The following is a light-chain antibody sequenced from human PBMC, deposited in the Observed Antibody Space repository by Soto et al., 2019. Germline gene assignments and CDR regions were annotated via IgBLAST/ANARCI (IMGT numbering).Light chain of an antibody. CDR2: DAS. CDR3: QQYNLYSALS. J-gene: IGKJ4*01. Sequence: DIQMTQSPSTLSAFVGDRVTITCRASQSIGRWLAWYQQKPGKAPKLLIYDASSLESGVPSRFSGSGSGTEFTLTISSLQPDDFATYYCQQYNLYSALSFGGGTKVEI. CDR1: QSIGRW. V-gene: IGKV1-5*01.